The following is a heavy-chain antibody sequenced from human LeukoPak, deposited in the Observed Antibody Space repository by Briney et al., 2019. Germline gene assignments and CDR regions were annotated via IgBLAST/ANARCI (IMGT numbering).Heavy chain of an antibody. J-gene: IGHJ4*02. D-gene: IGHD5-24*01. CDR2: IYSGGST. CDR1: GFTVSSNY. CDR3: ARGRDGYNPYFDY. V-gene: IGHV3-66*01. Sequence: PGGSLRLSCAASGFTVSSNYMSWVRQAPGKGLEWVSVIYSGGSTYYADSVKGGFTISRDNSKNTLYLQMNSLRAEDTAVYYCARGRDGYNPYFDYWGQGTLVTVSS.